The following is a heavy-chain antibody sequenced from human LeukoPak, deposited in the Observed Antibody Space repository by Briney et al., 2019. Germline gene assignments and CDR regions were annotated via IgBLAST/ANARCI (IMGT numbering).Heavy chain of an antibody. J-gene: IGHJ4*02. D-gene: IGHD6-19*01. CDR3: LTDAVAGTID. CDR1: GFTFSSNG. Sequence: PGGSLRLPCAASGFTFSSNGMHWVRQAPGKGLEWVAFIRYDGNNKYYADSVRGRFTISRDNSKNTLYLQMNSLRPEDTAVYYCLTDAVAGTIDWGQGTLVTVSS. V-gene: IGHV3-30*02. CDR2: IRYDGNNK.